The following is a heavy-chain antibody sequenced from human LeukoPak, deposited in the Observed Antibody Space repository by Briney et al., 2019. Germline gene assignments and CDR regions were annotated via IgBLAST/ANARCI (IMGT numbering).Heavy chain of an antibody. CDR2: INPNRGGT. V-gene: IGHV1-2*02. J-gene: IGHJ4*02. CDR1: VYTFTGYY. Sequence: GASVKVSCKASVYTFTGYYMHWVRQAPGRGLEWMGWINPNRGGTNYAQKLQGRVTMTRDTSISTAYMELSRLRSDDTAVYYCARDLDYGEILYYWGQGTPVTVSS. D-gene: IGHD4-17*01. CDR3: ARDLDYGEILYY.